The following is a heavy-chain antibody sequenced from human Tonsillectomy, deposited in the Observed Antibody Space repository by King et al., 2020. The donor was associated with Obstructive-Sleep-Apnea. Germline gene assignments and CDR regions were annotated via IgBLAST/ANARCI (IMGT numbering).Heavy chain of an antibody. CDR1: GFSVRSDY. CDR2: IYSADST. Sequence: VQLVESGGALVQPGGSLRLSCAASGFSVRSDYMTWVRQAPGKGLEWVSLIYSADSTYYADSVKGRVTIYRHISNNTLYLQMNSLRVDDTAVYYCSAGWWSDDFWSGYHGFDIWGQGTMVTVSS. J-gene: IGHJ3*02. CDR3: SAGWWSDDFWSGYHGFDI. V-gene: IGHV3-53*04. D-gene: IGHD3-3*01.